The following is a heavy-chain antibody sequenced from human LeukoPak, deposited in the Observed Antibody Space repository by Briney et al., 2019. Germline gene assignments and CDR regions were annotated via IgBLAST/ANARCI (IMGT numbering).Heavy chain of an antibody. CDR1: GGTFSSYA. CDR2: IIPIFGTA. Sequence: ASVKVSCKASGGTFSSYAISWVRQAPGQGLEWMGGIIPIFGTANYAQKFQGRVTITADESTSTAYMELSSLRSEDTAVYYCARSDLPRPVQVGDAFDIWGQGTMVTVSS. J-gene: IGHJ3*02. CDR3: ARSDLPRPVQVGDAFDI. V-gene: IGHV1-69*13. D-gene: IGHD3/OR15-3a*01.